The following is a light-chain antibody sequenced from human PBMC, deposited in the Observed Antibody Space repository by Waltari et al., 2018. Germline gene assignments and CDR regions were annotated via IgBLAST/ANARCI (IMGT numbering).Light chain of an antibody. Sequence: EIVLTQSPGTLALSPGATATLFCRTSQSVRTYLAWYQQKPVQAPRLLIYDTSHRATGTPARFSGSGSGTDFTLTITSLEPEDFAVYYCQQRSTWPFTFGQGTMLEI. CDR3: QQRSTWPFT. J-gene: IGKJ2*01. V-gene: IGKV3-11*01. CDR1: QSVRTY. CDR2: DTS.